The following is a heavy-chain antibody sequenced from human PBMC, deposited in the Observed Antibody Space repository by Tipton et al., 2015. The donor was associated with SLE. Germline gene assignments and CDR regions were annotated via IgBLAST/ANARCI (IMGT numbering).Heavy chain of an antibody. D-gene: IGHD5-24*01. CDR2: IYYSGGT. CDR1: GDSISSSYYY. Sequence: TLSLTCTVSGDSISSSYYYWGWIRQPPGKGLEWIGHIYYSGGTYYIPSLRSRITISVDTSKNQFSLRLSSATAADTAVYYCARMVEMAKGHYFDNWGQGTLFTASS. CDR3: ARMVEMAKGHYFDN. V-gene: IGHV4-39*07. J-gene: IGHJ4*02.